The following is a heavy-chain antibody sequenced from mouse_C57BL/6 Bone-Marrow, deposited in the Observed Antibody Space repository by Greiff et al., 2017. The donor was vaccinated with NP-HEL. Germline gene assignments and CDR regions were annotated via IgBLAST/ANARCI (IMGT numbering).Heavy chain of an antibody. CDR2: IDPNSGGT. Sequence: VKLQQPGAELVKPGASVKLSCKASGYTFTSYWMHWVKQRPGRGLEWIGRIDPNSGGTKYNEKFKSKATLTVDKPSSTAYMQLSSLTSEDSAVYYCAREGNDGYYVWYFDVWGTGTTVTVSS. CDR1: GYTFTSYW. J-gene: IGHJ1*03. V-gene: IGHV1-72*01. CDR3: AREGNDGYYVWYFDV. D-gene: IGHD2-3*01.